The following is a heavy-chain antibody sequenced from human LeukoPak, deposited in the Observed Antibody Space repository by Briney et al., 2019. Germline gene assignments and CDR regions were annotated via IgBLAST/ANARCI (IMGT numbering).Heavy chain of an antibody. Sequence: SVKVSCKASGGTFNNYTLSWVRQAPGQGLEWMGRIIPILGIVNHAQKFQGRVTITADKSTSTGYMDLSSLRSDDTAIYYCATEAAAAIRVGDYWGQGTLVTVSS. D-gene: IGHD2-2*01. CDR3: ATEAAAAIRVGDY. CDR2: IIPILGIV. CDR1: GGTFNNYT. J-gene: IGHJ4*02. V-gene: IGHV1-69*04.